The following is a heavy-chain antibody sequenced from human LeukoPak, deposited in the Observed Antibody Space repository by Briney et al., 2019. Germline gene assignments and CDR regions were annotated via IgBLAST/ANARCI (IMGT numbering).Heavy chain of an antibody. CDR2: TKQDGSER. D-gene: IGHD3-22*01. Sequence: GSLRLSCEASGFSMCVYWMSWVRQAPGKGLEWVGNTKQDGSERNYVDSVKGRFTISRDNAKKSLYLQMNSLRAEDTAVYYCARDWGAYYHFFDYWGQGTLVTVSS. CDR1: GFSMCVYW. CDR3: ARDWGAYYHFFDY. J-gene: IGHJ4*02. V-gene: IGHV3-7*01.